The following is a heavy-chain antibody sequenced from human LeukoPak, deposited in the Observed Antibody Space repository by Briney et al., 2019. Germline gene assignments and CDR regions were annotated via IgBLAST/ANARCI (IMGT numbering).Heavy chain of an antibody. CDR3: ASIKGGGGSFDV. J-gene: IGHJ3*01. CDR2: IYYSGST. Sequence: SETLSLTCTVSGGFISSSSYYWGWIRQPPGKGLEWIGNIYYSGSTNYNPSLKSRVTISVDTSKNQLSLKLSSVTAADTAVYYCASIKGGGGSFDVWGQGTMVTVSS. V-gene: IGHV4-39*07. CDR1: GGFISSSSYY. D-gene: IGHD3-16*01.